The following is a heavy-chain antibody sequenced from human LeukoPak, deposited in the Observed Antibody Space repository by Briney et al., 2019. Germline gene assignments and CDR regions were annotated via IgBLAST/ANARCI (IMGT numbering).Heavy chain of an antibody. Sequence: GRSLRLSCAASGFTFDDYAMHWVRQAPGKGLEWVSGISWNSGRIGYADSVKGRFTISRDNAKNSLYLQMNSLRAEDTAVYYCARDLELGAYYFDYWGQGTLVTVSS. CDR3: ARDLELGAYYFDY. CDR1: GFTFDDYA. V-gene: IGHV3-9*01. D-gene: IGHD7-27*01. J-gene: IGHJ4*02. CDR2: ISWNSGRI.